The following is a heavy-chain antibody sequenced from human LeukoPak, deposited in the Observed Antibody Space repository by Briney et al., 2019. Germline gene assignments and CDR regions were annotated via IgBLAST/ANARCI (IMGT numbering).Heavy chain of an antibody. CDR2: ISSSSSYI. CDR1: GFTFSSYS. V-gene: IGHV3-21*01. CDR3: ARGPRLWWSDDAFDI. J-gene: IGHJ3*02. Sequence: GGSLRLSCAASGFTFSSYSMNWVRQAPGKGLEWVSSISSSSSYIYYADSVKGRFTISRDNAKNSLYLQMNSLRAEDTAVYYCARGPRLWWSDDAFDIWGQGTMVTVSS. D-gene: IGHD4/OR15-4a*01.